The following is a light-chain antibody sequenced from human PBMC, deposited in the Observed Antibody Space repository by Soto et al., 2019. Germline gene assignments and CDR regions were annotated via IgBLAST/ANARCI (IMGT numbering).Light chain of an antibody. J-gene: IGKJ1*01. V-gene: IGKV3-20*01. CDR2: GAS. CDR1: QTVSSNF. CDR3: QQYGNSRT. Sequence: EIVLTQSPGTLSLSPGDRATLSCSASQTVSSNFLAWYQQRPAQAPRLLIHGASTRATGITDRFSGSGSGTDFTLTISRLEPEDFAVYYCQQYGNSRTFGQGTKVDI.